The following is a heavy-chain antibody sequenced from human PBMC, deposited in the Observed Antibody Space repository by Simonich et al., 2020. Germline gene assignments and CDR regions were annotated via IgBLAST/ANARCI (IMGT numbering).Heavy chain of an antibody. Sequence: QVQLVQSGAEVKKPGASVKVSCKASGYTFTGYYMPWVRQAPGQGLGWRGWINPNSGGTNYAQKFQGRVTMTRDTSISTAYMELSRLRSDDTAVYYCARWPSIPASYGSGSYFDYWGQGTLVTVSS. V-gene: IGHV1-2*02. CDR2: INPNSGGT. CDR3: ARWPSIPASYGSGSYFDY. J-gene: IGHJ4*02. CDR1: GYTFTGYY. D-gene: IGHD3-10*01.